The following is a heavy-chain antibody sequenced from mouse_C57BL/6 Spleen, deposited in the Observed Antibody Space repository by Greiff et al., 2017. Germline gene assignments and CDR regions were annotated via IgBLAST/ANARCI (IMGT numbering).Heavy chain of an antibody. CDR2: ISSGGSYT. Sequence: EVQLVESGGDLVKPGGSLKLSCAASGFTFSSYGMSWVRQTPDKRLEWVATISSGGSYTYYPDSVKGRFTISRDNAKNTLYLQMSSLKSEDTAMYYCAREYSNYADYWGQGTTLTVSS. J-gene: IGHJ2*01. D-gene: IGHD2-5*01. CDR3: AREYSNYADY. CDR1: GFTFSSYG. V-gene: IGHV5-6*01.